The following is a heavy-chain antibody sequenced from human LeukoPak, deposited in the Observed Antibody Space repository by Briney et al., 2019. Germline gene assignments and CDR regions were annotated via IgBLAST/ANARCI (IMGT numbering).Heavy chain of an antibody. CDR2: ISSSGSTI. D-gene: IGHD5-18*01. CDR3: ARDGGTRLKYSYGYGDY. J-gene: IGHJ4*02. Sequence: GGSLRLSCAASGFIFSSYEMNWVRQAPGKGLEWVSYISSSGSTIFYADSVKGRFTISRDNAKNSLYLQMNSLRAEDTAVYYCARDGGTRLKYSYGYGDYWGQGTLVAVSS. V-gene: IGHV3-48*03. CDR1: GFIFSSYE.